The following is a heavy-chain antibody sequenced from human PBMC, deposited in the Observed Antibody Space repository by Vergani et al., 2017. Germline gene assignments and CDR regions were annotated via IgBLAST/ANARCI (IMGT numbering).Heavy chain of an antibody. CDR2: IYPGDSDT. J-gene: IGHJ4*02. V-gene: IGHV5-51*01. CDR1: GYSFTTYW. CDR3: ARRLNTAMAKYYFDY. D-gene: IGHD5-18*01. Sequence: EVQLVPSGAEVKKPGASLKISCKGSGYSFTTYWIGWVRQMPGKGLEWMGIIYPGDSDTRYSPSFQGQVTISADKSISTAYLQWSSLKASDTAMYYCARRLNTAMAKYYFDYWGQGTLVTVSS.